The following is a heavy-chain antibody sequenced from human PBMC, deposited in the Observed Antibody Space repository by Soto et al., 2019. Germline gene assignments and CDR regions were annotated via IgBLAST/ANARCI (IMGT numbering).Heavy chain of an antibody. CDR1: GFTFSTHW. CDR3: VDGLSGWPY. J-gene: IGHJ1*01. D-gene: IGHD6-19*01. CDR2: INSDGTST. V-gene: IGHV3-74*01. Sequence: GGSLRLSCAASGFTFSTHWMHWVCQAPGKGLMWVSRINSDGTSTYYADSVRGRLTISRDKAKNTLYLEMNSLRAEDAAVYYCVDGLSGWPYWGQGALVTVSS.